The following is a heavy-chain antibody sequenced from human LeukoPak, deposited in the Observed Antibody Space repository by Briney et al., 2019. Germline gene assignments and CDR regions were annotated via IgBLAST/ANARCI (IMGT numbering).Heavy chain of an antibody. CDR1: GYTFTSYA. CDR3: ARVKFANAAEFDY. V-gene: IGHV7-4-1*02. Sequence: ASVKVSCTASGYTFTSYAMNWVRQAPGQGLEWMGWINTNTGNPTYAQGFTGRFVFSLDTSVSTAYLQISSLKAEDTAVYYRARVKFANAAEFDYWGQGTLVTVSS. D-gene: IGHD1-14*01. CDR2: INTNTGNP. J-gene: IGHJ4*02.